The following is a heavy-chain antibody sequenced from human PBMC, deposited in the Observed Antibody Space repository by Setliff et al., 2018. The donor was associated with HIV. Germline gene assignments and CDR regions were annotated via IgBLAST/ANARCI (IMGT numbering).Heavy chain of an antibody. Sequence: GGSLRLSCAASGFTFSRYWMHWVRQAPGKGLEWVASISPDGNRNHCVGSVKGRFTASRDNAKSSLYLQMNSLRAEDTAVYYCARVLLRTTAVYGVVSNQFDPWGQGTLVTVSS. J-gene: IGHJ5*02. D-gene: IGHD3-3*01. CDR2: ISPDGNRN. CDR3: ARVLLRTTAVYGVVSNQFDP. CDR1: GFTFSRYW. V-gene: IGHV3-7*03.